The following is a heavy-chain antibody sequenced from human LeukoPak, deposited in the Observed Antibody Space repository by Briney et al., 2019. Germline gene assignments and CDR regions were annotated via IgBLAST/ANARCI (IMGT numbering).Heavy chain of an antibody. CDR2: IYYCGST. D-gene: IGHD5-18*01. CDR3: ARETFHAGYSYGYSDY. Sequence: SETLSLTCNVSGGSISSYYWSWIRQPPGKGLEWIGYIYYCGSTNYNPSLKSRAAISVATSKTQFSLKLSSVTAADTAVYSCARETFHAGYSYGYSDYWGQGTLVTVS. CDR1: GGSISSYY. V-gene: IGHV4-59*01. J-gene: IGHJ4*02.